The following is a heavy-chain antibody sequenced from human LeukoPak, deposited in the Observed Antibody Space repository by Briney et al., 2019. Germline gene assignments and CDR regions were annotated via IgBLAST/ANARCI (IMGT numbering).Heavy chain of an antibody. V-gene: IGHV6-1*01. Sequence: SQTLSLTCAISGDSVSSNSAAWNWIRQSPSRGLEWLGRTYYRSKWYNDYAVSVKSRITINPDTSKSQFSLQLNSVTPEDTAVYYCARTGRKDTAMVIDYWGQGTLVTVSS. CDR2: TYYRSKWYN. CDR1: GDSVSSNSAA. CDR3: ARTGRKDTAMVIDY. J-gene: IGHJ4*02. D-gene: IGHD5-18*01.